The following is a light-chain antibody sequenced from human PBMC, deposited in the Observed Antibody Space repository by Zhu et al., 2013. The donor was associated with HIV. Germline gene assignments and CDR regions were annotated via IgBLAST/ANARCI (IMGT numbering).Light chain of an antibody. V-gene: IGKV3-15*01. CDR1: QSVTTN. CDR2: AAS. J-gene: IGKJ4*01. CDR3: QQYNYWLPLT. Sequence: EILMTQSPATLSVSPGERATLSCRASQSVTTNLAWYQQKPGQAPRLLIYAASTRATGIPVRFSGSGSGTDFTLTISSLQSEDFAIYYCQQYNYWLPLTFGGGTKVEIK.